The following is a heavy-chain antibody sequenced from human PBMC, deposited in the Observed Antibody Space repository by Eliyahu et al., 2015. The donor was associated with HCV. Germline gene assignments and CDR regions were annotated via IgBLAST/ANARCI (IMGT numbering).Heavy chain of an antibody. CDR1: GGSISXSSYY. Sequence: QLQLQESGPGLVKPSETLSLTCTVSGGSISXSSYYWGWIRQPPGKGLEWIGSIYYSGSTYYNPSLKSRVTISVDTSKNQFSLKLSSVTAADTAVYYCARLGYGSGSPGDHVDYWGQGTLVTVSS. V-gene: IGHV4-39*01. D-gene: IGHD3-10*01. J-gene: IGHJ4*02. CDR2: IYYSGST. CDR3: ARLGYGSGSPGDHVDY.